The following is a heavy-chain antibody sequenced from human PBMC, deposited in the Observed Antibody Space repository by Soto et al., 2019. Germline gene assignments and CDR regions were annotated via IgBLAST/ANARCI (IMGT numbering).Heavy chain of an antibody. CDR3: ARDEGGYDIMTGYYKAHHFDY. V-gene: IGHV1-18*01. D-gene: IGHD3-9*01. CDR2: ISPHNFNT. Sequence: QVHLEQSGAEVKKPGDSVKVSCKASGYTFTHFYITWVRQAPGQGREWMGAISPHNFNTNFAQKFQGRVTLTTDTSTNTAYMELRSLTSDDTAVYYCARDEGGYDIMTGYYKAHHFDYWGQGVLVTVSS. J-gene: IGHJ4*02. CDR1: GYTFTHFY.